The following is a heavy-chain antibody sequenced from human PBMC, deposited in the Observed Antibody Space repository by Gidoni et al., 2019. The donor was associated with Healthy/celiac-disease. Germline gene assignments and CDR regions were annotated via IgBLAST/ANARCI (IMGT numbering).Heavy chain of an antibody. V-gene: IGHV3-15*01. D-gene: IGHD5-12*01. CDR1: GFTFINAC. J-gene: IGHJ5*02. CDR2: SKSKTDGGTT. Sequence: EVQLVESGGGLVKPGGSLRLSCAASGFTFINACLSWFRQAPGKGMEGVGSSKSKTDGGTTDYAAPVKGRFTISRDDSKNTLYLQMNSLKTEDTAVYYCTTDVEMATITRSRRWFDPWGQGTLVTVSS. CDR3: TTDVEMATITRSRRWFDP.